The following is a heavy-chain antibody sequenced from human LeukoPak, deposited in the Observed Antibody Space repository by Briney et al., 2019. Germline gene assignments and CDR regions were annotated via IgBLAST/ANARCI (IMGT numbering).Heavy chain of an antibody. CDR2: IIPIFGTA. J-gene: IGHJ4*02. CDR1: GGTFSSYA. CDR3: ARAYRTVSVLDY. Sequence: SVKVSCKASGGTFSSYAISWVRQAPGQGLEWMGGIIPIFGTANYAQKFQGRVTITADESTSIAYMELSSLRSEDTAVYYCARAYRTVSVLDYWGQGTLVTVSS. V-gene: IGHV1-69*13. D-gene: IGHD3-16*02.